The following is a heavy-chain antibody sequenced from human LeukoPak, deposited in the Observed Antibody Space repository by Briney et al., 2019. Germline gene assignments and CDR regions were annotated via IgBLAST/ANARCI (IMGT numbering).Heavy chain of an antibody. V-gene: IGHV3-7*01. J-gene: IGHJ3*02. CDR1: GFTFSSSE. CDR2: IKQDGSEM. CDR3: ASSYFDNSLHAYDI. Sequence: PGGSLRLSCAVSGFTFSSSEMNWVRQAPGKGLEWVANIKQDGSEMYYVDSVKGRFTISRDNTKNSLFLHMSSLRAEDTAVYFCASSYFDNSLHAYDIWGQGTMVTVSS. D-gene: IGHD3-22*01.